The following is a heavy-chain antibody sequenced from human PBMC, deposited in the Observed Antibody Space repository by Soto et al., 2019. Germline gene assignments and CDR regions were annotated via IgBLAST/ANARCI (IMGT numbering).Heavy chain of an antibody. CDR1: GFTFSSYA. Sequence: GGSLRLSCAASGFTFSSYAMSWVRQAPGKGLEWVSAISGSGGSTYYADSVKGRFTISRANSKNTLYLQMNSLRAEDTAVYYCAKDSTTVTQTSWDYWGQGTLVTVSS. CDR2: ISGSGGST. V-gene: IGHV3-23*01. CDR3: AKDSTTVTQTSWDY. J-gene: IGHJ4*02. D-gene: IGHD4-4*01.